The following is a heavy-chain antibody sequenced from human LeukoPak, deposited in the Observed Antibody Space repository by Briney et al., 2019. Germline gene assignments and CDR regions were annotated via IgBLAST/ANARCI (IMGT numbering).Heavy chain of an antibody. D-gene: IGHD3-16*01. V-gene: IGHV1-69*06. J-gene: IGHJ4*02. CDR2: IIPIFGTA. CDR3: ATEGEHNVYYFDY. Sequence: ASVKVSCKASGGTFSSYAISWVRQAPGQGLEWMGGIIPIFGTANYAQKFQGRVTMTEDTSTDTAYMELSSLRSEDTAVYYCATEGEHNVYYFDYWGQGTLVTVSS. CDR1: GGTFSSYA.